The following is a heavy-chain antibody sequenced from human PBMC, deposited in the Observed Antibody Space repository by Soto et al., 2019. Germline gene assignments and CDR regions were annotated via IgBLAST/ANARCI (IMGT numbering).Heavy chain of an antibody. J-gene: IGHJ3*02. V-gene: IGHV4-30-4*01. CDR2: IYYSGST. CDR1: GGSISSGDYY. CDR3: ARGARYCRGGSCYDDDFDI. D-gene: IGHD2-15*01. Sequence: SETLSLTCTVSGGSISSGDYYWSWIRQPPGKGLEWIGYIYYSGSTYYNPSLKSRVTISVDTSKNQFSLKLSSVTAADTAVYYCARGARYCRGGSCYDDDFDIWGQGTMVT.